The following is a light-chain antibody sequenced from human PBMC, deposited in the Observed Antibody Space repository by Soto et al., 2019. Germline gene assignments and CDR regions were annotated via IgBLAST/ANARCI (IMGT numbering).Light chain of an antibody. CDR2: AAS. Sequence: DIQLTQSPSFLSASVGDRVTITCRASQGISSYLAWYQQKPGKAPKLLIYAASTLQSGVPSRFSGSGSGTEFTLTISSLQPEDFATYYCQQLNSYSYTFGQATKLEIK. CDR1: QGISSY. CDR3: QQLNSYSYT. V-gene: IGKV1-9*01. J-gene: IGKJ2*01.